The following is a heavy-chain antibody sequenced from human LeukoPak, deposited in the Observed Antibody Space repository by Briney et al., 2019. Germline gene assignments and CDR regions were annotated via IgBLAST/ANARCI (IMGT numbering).Heavy chain of an antibody. Sequence: GASVKVSCKASGYTFTGYYMHWVRQAPGQGLEWMGWINPNSGGTNYAQKFQGRVTMTRDTSISTAYMELSRLRSDDTAVYYCARTEYSSSSDPFDYWGQGTLVTVSS. V-gene: IGHV1-2*02. CDR1: GYTFTGYY. CDR3: ARTEYSSSSDPFDY. J-gene: IGHJ4*02. D-gene: IGHD6-6*01. CDR2: INPNSGGT.